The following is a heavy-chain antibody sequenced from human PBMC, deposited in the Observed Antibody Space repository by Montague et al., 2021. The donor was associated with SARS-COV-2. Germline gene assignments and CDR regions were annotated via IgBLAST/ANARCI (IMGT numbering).Heavy chain of an antibody. CDR2: ISHSGST. CDR1: GGSFSGYY. D-gene: IGHD4-11*01. Sequence: SETLSLTCAVYGGSFSGYYWSWIRQPPGKGLEWIGEISHSGSTNYNPSLKSRVTISIDTSKNQFSLKLSSVTAADTAVYYCARQYSAVLPAVYWGQGTLVTVSS. V-gene: IGHV4-34*01. CDR3: ARQYSAVLPAVY. J-gene: IGHJ4*02.